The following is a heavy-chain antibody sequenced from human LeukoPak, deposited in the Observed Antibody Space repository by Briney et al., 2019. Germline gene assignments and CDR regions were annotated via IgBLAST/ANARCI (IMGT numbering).Heavy chain of an antibody. J-gene: IGHJ4*02. D-gene: IGHD3-3*01. CDR3: ARGITIFGVVTLSTYYFDY. CDR2: MNPNSGNT. CDR1: GGTFTSYD. Sequence: ASVKVSCKASGGTFTSYDINWVRQATGQGLEWMGWMNPNSGNTGYAQKFQGRVTITRNTSISTAYMELSSLRSEDTAVYYCARGITIFGVVTLSTYYFDYWGQGTLVTVSS. V-gene: IGHV1-8*03.